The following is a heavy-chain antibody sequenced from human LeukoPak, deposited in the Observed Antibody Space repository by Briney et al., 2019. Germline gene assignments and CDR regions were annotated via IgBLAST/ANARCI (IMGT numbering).Heavy chain of an antibody. Sequence: PSETLSLTCAVYGGSFSGYYWSWIRQPPGKGLEWIGEINHSGSTNYNPSLKSRVTISVDTAKNQVSLKLSPVTAADTAVYYCARKSRWLPLDYWGQGTLVTVSS. CDR1: GGSFSGYY. D-gene: IGHD5-24*01. CDR3: ARKSRWLPLDY. CDR2: INHSGST. V-gene: IGHV4-34*01. J-gene: IGHJ4*02.